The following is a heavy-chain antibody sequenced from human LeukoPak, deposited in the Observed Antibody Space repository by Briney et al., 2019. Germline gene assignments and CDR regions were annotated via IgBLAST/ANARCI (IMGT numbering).Heavy chain of an antibody. V-gene: IGHV4-34*01. CDR3: ARISGSLDAFDI. J-gene: IGHJ3*02. CDR1: GGSFSGYY. D-gene: IGHD6-19*01. CDR2: INHSGST. Sequence: SETLSLTCAVYGGSFSGYYWSWIRQPPGKGLEWIGEINHSGSTNYNPSLKSRVTISVDTSKNQFSLKLSSMTAADTAVYYCARISGSLDAFDIWGQGTMVTVSS.